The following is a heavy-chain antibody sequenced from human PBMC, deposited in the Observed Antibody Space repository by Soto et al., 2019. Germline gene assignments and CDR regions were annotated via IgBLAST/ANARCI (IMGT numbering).Heavy chain of an antibody. CDR1: GFSFNTYV. J-gene: IGHJ1*01. CDR3: ATEDESSGHAGTFHH. V-gene: IGHV3-30-3*01. CDR2: ISHDGSSQ. Sequence: QMQLEESGGGVAQPGRSLRLSCAASGFSFNTYVMHWVRQAPGKGLEWVAGISHDGSSQHYAGSVKGRFTISRDNSRSTLNLEMNSLTDEDTVVYHCATEDESSGHAGTFHHWGQGTLVTVSS. D-gene: IGHD3-22*01.